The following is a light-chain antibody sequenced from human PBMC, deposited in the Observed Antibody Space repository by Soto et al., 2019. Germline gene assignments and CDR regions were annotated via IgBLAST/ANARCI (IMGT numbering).Light chain of an antibody. V-gene: IGLV2-8*01. Sequence: QSVLTQPPSASGSPGQSVTISCTGTSIDVGGYNYVSWYQQHPGKAPKLMIYEVSKRPSGVPDRFSGSKSGNTASLTVSGLQAEDEGDYYCSSYAGSNIVFGTGTKVTVL. CDR2: EVS. CDR1: SIDVGGYNY. J-gene: IGLJ1*01. CDR3: SSYAGSNIV.